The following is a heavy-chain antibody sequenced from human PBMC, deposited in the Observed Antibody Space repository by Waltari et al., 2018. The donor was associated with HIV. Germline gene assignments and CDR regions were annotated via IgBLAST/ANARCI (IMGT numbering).Heavy chain of an antibody. Sequence: QVQLVQSGAEVKKPGASVKVACKASGYIFTSYYIHWVGQAPGQGLEWMGINHPKGGSTNYAQEVQGRGTRTRDTATSTAFMELRSLRSEDTSGYYWARSSERGFDPWGQGTRVTISS. CDR1: GYIFTSYY. D-gene: IGHD3-10*01. CDR3: ARSSERGFDP. CDR2: NHPKGGST. J-gene: IGHJ5*02. V-gene: IGHV1-46*01.